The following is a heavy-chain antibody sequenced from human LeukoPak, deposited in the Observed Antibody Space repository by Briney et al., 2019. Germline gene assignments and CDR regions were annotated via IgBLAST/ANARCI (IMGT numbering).Heavy chain of an antibody. V-gene: IGHV3-9*01. D-gene: IGHD3-10*01. CDR2: ISWNSGSI. CDR1: GFTFDDYA. J-gene: IGHJ6*02. Sequence: GGSLRLSCAASGFTFDDYAMHWVRQAPGKGLEWVSGISWNSGSIGYADSVKGRFTISRDNAKNSLYLQMNSLRAEDTALYYCAKVLEPVHYYYGMDVWGQGTTVTVSS. CDR3: AKVLEPVHYYYGMDV.